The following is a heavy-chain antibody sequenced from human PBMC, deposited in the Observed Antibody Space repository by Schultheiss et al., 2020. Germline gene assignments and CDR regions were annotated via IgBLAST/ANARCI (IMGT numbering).Heavy chain of an antibody. V-gene: IGHV3-30*18. CDR1: GFTFSSYG. D-gene: IGHD3-10*01. Sequence: SCAASGFTFSSYGMHWVRQAPGKGLEWVAVISYDGSNKYYADSVKGRFTISRDNSKNTLYLQMNSLRAEDTAVYYCAKSPRHGSGTYYKPAYYYGMDVWGQGTTVTVSS. J-gene: IGHJ6*02. CDR2: ISYDGSNK. CDR3: AKSPRHGSGTYYKPAYYYGMDV.